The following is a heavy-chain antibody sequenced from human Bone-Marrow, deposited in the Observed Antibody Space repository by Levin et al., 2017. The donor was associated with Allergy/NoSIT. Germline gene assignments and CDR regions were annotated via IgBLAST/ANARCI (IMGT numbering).Heavy chain of an antibody. CDR3: ARRGGSGWGFFDY. CDR2: ISGSDEST. CDR1: GFIFSNHA. Sequence: GGSLRLSCAASGFIFSNHAMSWVRQAPGKGLEWVSAISGSDESTYYADSVKGRFTISRDNSKSMLYMEMNNLRAEDTAVYFCARRGGSGWGFFDYWGQEILVTVSS. J-gene: IGHJ4*02. V-gene: IGHV3-23*01. D-gene: IGHD6-19*01.